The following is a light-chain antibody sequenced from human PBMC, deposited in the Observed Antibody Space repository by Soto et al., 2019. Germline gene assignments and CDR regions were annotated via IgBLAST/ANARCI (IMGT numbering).Light chain of an antibody. Sequence: DIQMTQSPSSLSASVADRVSITCRGSQSISNYLNWYQQKPGKAPKLLIYAASSMQSGVPSRFSGSGSETDFTLTISSLHPDDSATYYCQESFSLLWTFGQGTKVEV. CDR2: AAS. CDR1: QSISNY. V-gene: IGKV1-39*01. CDR3: QESFSLLWT. J-gene: IGKJ1*01.